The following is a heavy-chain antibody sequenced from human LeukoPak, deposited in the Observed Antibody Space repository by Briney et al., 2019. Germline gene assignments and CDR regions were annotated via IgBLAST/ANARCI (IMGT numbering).Heavy chain of an antibody. D-gene: IGHD3-10*01. CDR1: GGSISSGGYS. CDR2: TYHSGST. J-gene: IGHJ4*02. CDR3: DSFYGSGSYSFDY. V-gene: IGHV4-30-2*01. Sequence: SETLSLTCAVSGGSISSGGYSWSWIRQPPGKGLEWIGYTYHSGSTYYNPSLKSRVTILVDRSKNQFSLKLSSVTAADTAVYYCDSFYGSGSYSFDYWGQGTLVTVSS.